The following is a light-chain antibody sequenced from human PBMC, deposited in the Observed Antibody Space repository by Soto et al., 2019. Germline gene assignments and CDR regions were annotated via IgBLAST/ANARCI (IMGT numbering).Light chain of an antibody. CDR3: GSWDSSLSAYA. CDR2: DDN. Sequence: QGLLTQPPSVSAAPGQKVTISCSGSISNIGGNSVSWYQQLPGTAPKLLIYDDNKRPSGIPDRFSGSKYGTSATLGITGFQTGDEADYYCGSWDSSLSAYAFGTGTKVTVL. CDR1: ISNIGGNS. V-gene: IGLV1-51*01. J-gene: IGLJ1*01.